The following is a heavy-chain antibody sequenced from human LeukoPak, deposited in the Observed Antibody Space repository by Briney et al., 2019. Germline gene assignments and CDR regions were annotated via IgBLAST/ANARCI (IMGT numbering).Heavy chain of an antibody. J-gene: IGHJ4*02. V-gene: IGHV3-30*02. Sequence: GGSLRLSCAVSGFTLSSCGMHWVRQAPGKGLEWLAGISHDGGNKYYADSVKGRFTISRDNSKNTLDLQMNSLRAEDTALYYCAKETMVTLGSYFHYWGQGTLVTVSS. CDR3: AKETMVTLGSYFHY. D-gene: IGHD4-23*01. CDR1: GFTLSSCG. CDR2: ISHDGGNK.